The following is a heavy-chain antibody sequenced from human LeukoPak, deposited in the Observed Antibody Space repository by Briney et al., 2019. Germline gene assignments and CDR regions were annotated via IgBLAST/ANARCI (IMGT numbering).Heavy chain of an antibody. V-gene: IGHV1-18*01. Sequence: ASVKVSCKASGYTFTSYGISWVRQAPGQGLEWLGWTSAYNGSTNYAQKLQGRVTMTTDTSTSTAYMELRSLRSDDTAVYYCARDVRRSGYCSGGSCYSRLGYWGQGTLVTVSS. CDR2: TSAYNGST. CDR1: GYTFTSYG. J-gene: IGHJ4*02. D-gene: IGHD2-15*01. CDR3: ARDVRRSGYCSGGSCYSRLGY.